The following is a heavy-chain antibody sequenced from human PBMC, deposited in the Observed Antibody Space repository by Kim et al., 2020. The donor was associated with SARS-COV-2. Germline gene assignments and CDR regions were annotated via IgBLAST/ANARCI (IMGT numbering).Heavy chain of an antibody. Sequence: ADSVKGRFTISRHNSKNTLYLHMNSLRAEDTAVYYCARDVGYCSGGSCVWGQGTLVTVSS. CDR3: ARDVGYCSGGSCV. D-gene: IGHD2-15*01. J-gene: IGHJ4*02. V-gene: IGHV3-53*04.